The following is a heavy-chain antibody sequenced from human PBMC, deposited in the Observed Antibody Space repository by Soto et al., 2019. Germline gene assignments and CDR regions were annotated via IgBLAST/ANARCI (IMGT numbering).Heavy chain of an antibody. D-gene: IGHD5-12*01. CDR3: AKVGGYGLRVARFDP. CDR1: GFTFSSYA. Sequence: EVQLLESGGGLVQPGGSLRLSCAASGFTFSSYAMSWVRQAPGKGLEWVSVISGSGGSTNYADSVKGRFTISRDNSKNTLYLQMISLRAEDTALCDCAKVGGYGLRVARFDPWGQGTLVTVSS. CDR2: ISGSGGST. V-gene: IGHV3-23*01. J-gene: IGHJ5*02.